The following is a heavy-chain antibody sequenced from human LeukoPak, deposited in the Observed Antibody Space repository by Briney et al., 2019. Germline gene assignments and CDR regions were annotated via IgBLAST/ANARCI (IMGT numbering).Heavy chain of an antibody. V-gene: IGHV3-48*02. Sequence: GGSLRLSCAASGFTFSSYSMNWVRQAPGKGLEWVSYIGSSSSTIYYADSVKGRFTISRDNAKNSLYLQMNSLRDEDTAVYYCARDPDFWSGYYSFSGMDVWGQGTTVTVSS. CDR1: GFTFSSYS. J-gene: IGHJ6*02. CDR3: ARDPDFWSGYYSFSGMDV. CDR2: IGSSSSTI. D-gene: IGHD3-3*01.